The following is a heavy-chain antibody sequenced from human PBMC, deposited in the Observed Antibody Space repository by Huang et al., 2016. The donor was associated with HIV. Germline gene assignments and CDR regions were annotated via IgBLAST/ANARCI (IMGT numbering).Heavy chain of an antibody. CDR1: GGSFRNFA. CDR2: SIPTLGTA. J-gene: IGHJ4*02. CDR3: ATVDYYDTSGPQRGYFDN. Sequence: QVQLVQSGAEVKKPGSSVKVSCKASGGSFRNFAIGWVRQAPGQGLEWMGGSIPTLGTANYAQKFQGRFTIIADESTSTAYMELSSLRSEDTAVYYCATVDYYDTSGPQRGYFDNWGQGTLVTVSS. D-gene: IGHD3-22*01. V-gene: IGHV1-69*01.